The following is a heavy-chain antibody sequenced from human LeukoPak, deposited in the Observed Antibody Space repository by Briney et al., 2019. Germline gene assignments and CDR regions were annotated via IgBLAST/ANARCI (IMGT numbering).Heavy chain of an antibody. V-gene: IGHV4-39*07. Sequence: PSETLSLTCTVSGGSISSSSYYWGWIRQPPGKGLEWIGSIYYSGSTYYNPSLKSRVTISVDTSKNQFSLKLSSVTAADTAVYYCARYDEYYVDYWGQGTPVTVSS. CDR3: ARYDEYYVDY. J-gene: IGHJ4*02. CDR2: IYYSGST. CDR1: GGSISSSSYY. D-gene: IGHD2/OR15-2a*01.